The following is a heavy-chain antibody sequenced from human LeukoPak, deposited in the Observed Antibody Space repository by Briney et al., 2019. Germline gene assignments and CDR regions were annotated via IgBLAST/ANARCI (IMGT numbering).Heavy chain of an antibody. Sequence: ASVKVSCKASGGTFSSYAISWVRQALGQGLEWMGGIIPIFGTANYAQKFQGRVTITTDESTSTAYMELSSLRSEDTAVYYCARAIRAAARPFYYMDVWGKGTTVTVSS. J-gene: IGHJ6*03. D-gene: IGHD6-6*01. CDR1: GGTFSSYA. CDR2: IIPIFGTA. CDR3: ARAIRAAARPFYYMDV. V-gene: IGHV1-69*05.